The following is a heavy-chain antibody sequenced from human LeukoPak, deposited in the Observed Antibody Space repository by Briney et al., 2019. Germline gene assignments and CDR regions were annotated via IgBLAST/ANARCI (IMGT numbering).Heavy chain of an antibody. CDR3: VRSRNFLSESASGWGFDP. D-gene: IGHD2/OR15-2a*01. CDR1: GFTFSGYA. CDR2: IRTKANNYAT. V-gene: IGHV3-73*01. Sequence: GGSLRLSCAASGFTFSGYAINWVRQASGHGLEWVGRIRTKANNYATTYSASVKGRFTVSREDSKNTAYLQMNSLKTEDTAVYFCVRSRNFLSESASGWGFDPWGQGILVSVSS. J-gene: IGHJ5*02.